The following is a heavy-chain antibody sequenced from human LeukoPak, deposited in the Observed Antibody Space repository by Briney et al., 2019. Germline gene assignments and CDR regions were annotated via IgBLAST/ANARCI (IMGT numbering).Heavy chain of an antibody. CDR3: AKHGVVSIAVVPSTTYFDY. Sequence: GGSLRLSCAASGFTFLSYAMGWVRQAPGKGLEWVSAVSGSGSSTYYADSVKGRFTISRDNSKNTLSLQMNSLRAEDTAVYYCAKHGVVSIAVVPSTTYFDYWAREPWSPSPQ. V-gene: IGHV3-23*01. D-gene: IGHD2-2*01. J-gene: IGHJ4*02. CDR2: VSGSGSST. CDR1: GFTFLSYA.